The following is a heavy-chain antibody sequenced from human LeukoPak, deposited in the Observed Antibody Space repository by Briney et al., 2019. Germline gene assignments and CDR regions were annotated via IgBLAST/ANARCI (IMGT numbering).Heavy chain of an antibody. J-gene: IGHJ4*02. CDR2: IYYSGST. CDR3: ARGYYDSSGPFDY. CDR1: GGSGSSGSSY. Sequence: PSETLSLTCTVSGGSGSSGSSYWSWIRQPPGKGLEWIGYIYYSGSTNYNPSLKSRVTISVDTSKNQFSLKLSSVTAADTAVYYCARGYYDSSGPFDYWGQGTLVTVSS. V-gene: IGHV4-61*01. D-gene: IGHD3-22*01.